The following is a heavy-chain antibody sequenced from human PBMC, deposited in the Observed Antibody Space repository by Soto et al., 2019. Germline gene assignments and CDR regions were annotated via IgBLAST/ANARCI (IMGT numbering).Heavy chain of an antibody. D-gene: IGHD6-25*01. CDR3: AREAAGILNWFDP. J-gene: IGHJ5*02. Sequence: QVQLQESGPGLVKPSQTLSLTCTVSGGSISSGGYYWSWIRQHPGKGLEWIGYIYYSGSTYYNPSLKRRVTISVDTSKNQISLKLSSVTAADTAVYYCAREAAGILNWFDPWGQGTLVTVSS. CDR2: IYYSGST. V-gene: IGHV4-31*03. CDR1: GGSISSGGYY.